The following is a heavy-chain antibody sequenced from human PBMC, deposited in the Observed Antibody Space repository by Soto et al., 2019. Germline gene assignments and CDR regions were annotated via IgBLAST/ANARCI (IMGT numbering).Heavy chain of an antibody. CDR2: IYHSGRT. Sequence: QVQLQESGPGLVKPSGTLSLTCAVSSGSISSSNWWSWVRHPPGKGLEWIGEIYHSGRTNSNPSLKSRVTISVDKSKNQFSLKLSSVTAADTAVYYCARAASSGWYSNYFDYWGQGTLVTVSS. J-gene: IGHJ4*02. CDR3: ARAASSGWYSNYFDY. D-gene: IGHD6-19*01. V-gene: IGHV4-4*02. CDR1: SGSISSSNW.